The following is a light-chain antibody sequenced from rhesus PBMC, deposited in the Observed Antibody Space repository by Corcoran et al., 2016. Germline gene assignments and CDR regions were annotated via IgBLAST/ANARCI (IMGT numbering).Light chain of an antibody. V-gene: IGKV1-22*01. Sequence: DIQMTQSPSSLSASVGDTVTITCRASQSISSWLAWYQQKPGKAPNLLSYKASTLQSGVPSRFSGSGSGTDFTLTISSLQSEDFATYYCQQYNSSPYSFGQGTKVEIK. J-gene: IGKJ2*01. CDR2: KAS. CDR3: QQYNSSPYS. CDR1: QSISSW.